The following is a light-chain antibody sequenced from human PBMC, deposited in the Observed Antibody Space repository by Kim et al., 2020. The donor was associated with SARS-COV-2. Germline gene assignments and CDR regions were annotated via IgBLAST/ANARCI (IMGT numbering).Light chain of an antibody. V-gene: IGLV2-14*03. CDR1: NRDVGGYDY. CDR2: DVS. CDR3: SSYTTSHTLV. Sequence: QSALTQPASVSASPGQSITISCTGSNRDVGGYDYVSWYQQRPGKAPKVIIYDVSSRPSGVSTRFSGSKSGNTASLTISGLQADDEADYYCSSYTTSHTLVFGGGTQLTVL. J-gene: IGLJ3*02.